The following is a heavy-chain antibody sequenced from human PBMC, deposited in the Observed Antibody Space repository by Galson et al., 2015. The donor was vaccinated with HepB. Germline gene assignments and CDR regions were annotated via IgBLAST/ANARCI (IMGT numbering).Heavy chain of an antibody. CDR1: GFTFSSYA. V-gene: IGHV3-23*01. J-gene: IGHJ4*02. CDR2: ISGSGGST. D-gene: IGHD2-8*01. Sequence: SLRLSCAASGFTFSSYAMNWVRQAPGKGLEWVSSISGSGGSTYYADSVKGRFTISRDNSKNTLFLQMSSLRAEDTAVFYCAKEGVYAFDYWGQGTLVTVSS. CDR3: AKEGVYAFDY.